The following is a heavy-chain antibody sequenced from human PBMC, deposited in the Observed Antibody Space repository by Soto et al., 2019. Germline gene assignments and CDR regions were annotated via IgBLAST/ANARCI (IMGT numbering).Heavy chain of an antibody. CDR1: GGTFSNHA. Sequence: SVKVSCKASGGTFSNHAISWVRQAPGQGPEWMGGIIPIPGTTSYPQKFQGRVTISADESMTTAYMELSSLRSDDTAVYYCARGPDRSGFYLFDFCGQGTLVTVSS. J-gene: IGHJ4*02. D-gene: IGHD3-22*01. V-gene: IGHV1-69*13. CDR2: IIPIPGTT. CDR3: ARGPDRSGFYLFDF.